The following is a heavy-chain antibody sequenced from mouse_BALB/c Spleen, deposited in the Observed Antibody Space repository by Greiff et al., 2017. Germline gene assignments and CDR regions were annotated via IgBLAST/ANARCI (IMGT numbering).Heavy chain of an antibody. CDR1: GFEFSGSC. V-gene: IGHV1-82*01. D-gene: IGHD2-4*01. CDR3: ATVDLYSDSTWSAY. J-gene: IGHJ3*01. Sequence: QVQLQQSGPELVKPGASVKISCKASGFEFSGSCMHWVKQRPGQGLEWIGRIYPGDGDTNYNGKFKGKATLTADKSSTTAYMQLSSLTSVDSAVYFCATVDLYSDSTWSAYWGQGTLVTVSA. CDR2: IYPGDGDT.